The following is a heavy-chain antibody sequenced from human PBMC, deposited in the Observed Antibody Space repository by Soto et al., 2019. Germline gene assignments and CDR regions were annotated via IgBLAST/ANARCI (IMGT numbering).Heavy chain of an antibody. CDR3: VRDGVGAARLAY. V-gene: IGHV1-3*01. CDR2: ITAANGNT. Sequence: QVQLVQSGAEVKKPGASMKISCKASGYTFTDYAMHWVRQAPGQRLEWMGWITAANGNTKYSENFQGRVTLTSDTSASTAHMELSSLRSEDTAVYFCVRDGVGAARLAYWGQGTLVTVSS. D-gene: IGHD2-15*01. J-gene: IGHJ4*02. CDR1: GYTFTDYA.